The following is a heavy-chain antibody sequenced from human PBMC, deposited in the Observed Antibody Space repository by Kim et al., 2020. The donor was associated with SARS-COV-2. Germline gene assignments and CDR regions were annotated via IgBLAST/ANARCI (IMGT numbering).Heavy chain of an antibody. CDR3: ATRDPYYSSSWYLDY. J-gene: IGHJ4*02. V-gene: IGHV4-4*02. CDR2: IYHSGST. CDR1: GGSISSSNW. D-gene: IGHD6-13*01. Sequence: SETLSLTCAVSGGSISSSNWWSWVRQPPGKGLEWIGEIYHSGSTNYNPSLKSRVTISVDKSKNQFSLKLSSVTAADTAVYYCATRDPYYSSSWYLDYWGQGTLVTVSS.